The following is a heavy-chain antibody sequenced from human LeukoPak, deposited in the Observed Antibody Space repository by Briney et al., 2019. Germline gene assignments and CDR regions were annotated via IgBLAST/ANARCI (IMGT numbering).Heavy chain of an antibody. CDR3: ARPGIAAAVRVTNAFDI. V-gene: IGHV3-30-3*01. CDR1: GFTFSSYA. J-gene: IGHJ3*02. D-gene: IGHD6-25*01. CDR2: ISYDGSNK. Sequence: GGSLRLSCAASGFTFSSYAMHWVRQAPGKGLEWVAVISYDGSNKYYADSVKGRFTISRDNSKNTLYLQMNSLRAEDTAVYYCARPGIAAAVRVTNAFDIWGQGTMVTVSS.